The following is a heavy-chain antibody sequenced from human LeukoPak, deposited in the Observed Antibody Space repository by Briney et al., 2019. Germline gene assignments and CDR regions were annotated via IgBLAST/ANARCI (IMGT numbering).Heavy chain of an antibody. D-gene: IGHD6-19*01. V-gene: IGHV3-64*01. CDR2: ISSNGGST. J-gene: IGHJ4*02. CDR3: ARERRAMAVAGTTVDY. CDR1: GFTFSSYA. Sequence: PGGSLRPSCAASGFTFSSYAMHWVRQAPGKGLEYVSAISSNGGSTYYANSVKGRFTISRDNSKNTLYLQMNSLRAEDTAVYYCARERRAMAVAGTTVDYWGQGTLVTVSS.